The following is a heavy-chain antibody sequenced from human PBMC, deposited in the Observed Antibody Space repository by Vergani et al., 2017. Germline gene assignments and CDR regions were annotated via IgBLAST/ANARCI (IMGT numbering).Heavy chain of an antibody. CDR2: TWYDGNNK. Sequence: QVQLVESGGGVVQPGRSLRLSCAASGFTFNQYGMHWVRQAPGKGLEWVAVTWYDGNNKQYADSVKGRFTISRDNSKSTMYLQMNSLRDEDTAVYYCAKVATGTTRYYYYYYMDVWGKGTTVTVSS. CDR1: GFTFNQYG. D-gene: IGHD1-1*01. CDR3: AKVATGTTRYYYYYYMDV. V-gene: IGHV3-33*06. J-gene: IGHJ6*03.